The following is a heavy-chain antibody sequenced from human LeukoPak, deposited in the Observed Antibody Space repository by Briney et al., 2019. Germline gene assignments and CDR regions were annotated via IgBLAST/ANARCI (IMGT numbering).Heavy chain of an antibody. CDR1: GYTFTGYY. CDR2: INPNSGGT. D-gene: IGHD3-10*01. CDR3: ARGSRWFGELHGKANY. J-gene: IGHJ4*02. V-gene: IGHV1-2*02. Sequence: ASVKVSCKASGYTFTGYYMHWVRQAPGQGLEWMGWINPNSGGTNYAQKFQGRVTMTRDTSISTAYMELSRLRSDDTAVYYCARGSRWFGELHGKANYRGQGTLVTVSS.